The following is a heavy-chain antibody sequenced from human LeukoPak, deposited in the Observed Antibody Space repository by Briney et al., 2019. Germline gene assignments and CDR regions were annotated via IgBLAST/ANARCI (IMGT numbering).Heavy chain of an antibody. Sequence: PGGSLRLSCAGSGFSFSSHWMSWVRQAPGKGLEWVSGISWNSGSIGYADSVKGRFTISRDNAKNSLYLQMNSLRAEDTALYYCAKDVGSLVGATTPAFDIWGQGTMVTVSS. CDR1: GFSFSSHW. V-gene: IGHV3-9*01. J-gene: IGHJ3*02. D-gene: IGHD1-26*01. CDR2: ISWNSGSI. CDR3: AKDVGSLVGATTPAFDI.